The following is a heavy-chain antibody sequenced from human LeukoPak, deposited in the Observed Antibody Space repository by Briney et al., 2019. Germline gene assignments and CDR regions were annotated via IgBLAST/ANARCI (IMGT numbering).Heavy chain of an antibody. Sequence: GGSLRLSCAASGFTFSSYAMSWVRQAPGKGLEWVANINRDGSERYYVDSVKGRFTISRDDAKSSLYLQMNSLRAEDTAVYYCARRNAMDVWGQGTMVIVFS. CDR2: INRDGSER. CDR1: GFTFSSYA. V-gene: IGHV3-7*03. J-gene: IGHJ6*02. CDR3: ARRNAMDV.